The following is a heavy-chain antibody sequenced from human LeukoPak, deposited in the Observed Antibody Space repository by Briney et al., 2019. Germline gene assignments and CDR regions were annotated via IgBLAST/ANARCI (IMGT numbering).Heavy chain of an antibody. CDR1: GFTFSSYA. Sequence: GGSLRLSCAASGFTFSSYAMHWVRQAPGKGRVGVAVISYGGSNKYYADSVKGRFTISRDNSKTTLYLKMNSLRAEDTAVYYCAREELRFFHYFDYWGEGSPVTAAS. CDR3: AREELRFFHYFDY. D-gene: IGHD3-3*01. CDR2: ISYGGSNK. J-gene: IGHJ4*02. V-gene: IGHV3-30-3*01.